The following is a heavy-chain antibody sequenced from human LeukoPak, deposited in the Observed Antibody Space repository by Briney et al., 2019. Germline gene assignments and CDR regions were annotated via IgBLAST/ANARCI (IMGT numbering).Heavy chain of an antibody. CDR1: GFTFSSYG. Sequence: GGSLRLSCAASGFTFSSYGMHWVRQAPGRGLEWVAVIWFDESNKYYADSVKGRFTISRDNSKNTLHLQMNSLRAEDTAVYYCARTIMIRGGNDYWGQGTLVTVSS. CDR3: ARTIMIRGGNDY. CDR2: IWFDESNK. V-gene: IGHV3-33*01. D-gene: IGHD3-10*01. J-gene: IGHJ4*02.